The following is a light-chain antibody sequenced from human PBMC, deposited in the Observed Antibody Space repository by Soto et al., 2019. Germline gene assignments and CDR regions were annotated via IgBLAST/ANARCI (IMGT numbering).Light chain of an antibody. Sequence: QSVLTQPPSVSAAPGQRVTISCAGSSSNIGKGYVSWYQQFPGAAPKLLIYDNTERPSGVSDRFSGSKSGTSATLAITGLKPGDEADYDCGAWDSGLSGGLCGGGTKLTVL. J-gene: IGLJ3*02. CDR2: DNT. CDR1: SSNIGKGY. CDR3: GAWDSGLSGGL. V-gene: IGLV1-51*01.